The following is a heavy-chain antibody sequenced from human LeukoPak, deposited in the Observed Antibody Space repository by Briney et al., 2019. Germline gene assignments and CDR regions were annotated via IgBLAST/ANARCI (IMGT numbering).Heavy chain of an antibody. CDR2: IDGGNGDT. V-gene: IGHV1-3*01. J-gene: IGHJ4*02. D-gene: IGHD5-24*01. CDR3: ARDQSRDIRVDFDY. Sequence: ASVKVSCKTSGYNSFKYAIHWVRQAPGQRFEWMGWIDGGNGDTRSSQKFQDRVSFTRDTFATTVYMELTSLRSEDTAVYYCARDQSRDIRVDFDYWGQGTLVIVSS. CDR1: GYNSFKYA.